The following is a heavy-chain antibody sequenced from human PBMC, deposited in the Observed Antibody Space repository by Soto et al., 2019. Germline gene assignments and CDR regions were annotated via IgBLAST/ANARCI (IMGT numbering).Heavy chain of an antibody. Sequence: TLCPPWTLSCGPISSGRCHRGWVPQTPGKGLEWIGSSYSSGNTNYNPSLKSRVTTSVDTSKNQFTLRLSSVTAADTAVYYCGRHENPPGGDDYWGQGTQVTVS. V-gene: IGHV4-39*01. D-gene: IGHD3-16*01. J-gene: IGHJ4*02. CDR3: GRHENPPGGDDY. CDR2: SYSSGNT. CDR1: CGPISSGRCH.